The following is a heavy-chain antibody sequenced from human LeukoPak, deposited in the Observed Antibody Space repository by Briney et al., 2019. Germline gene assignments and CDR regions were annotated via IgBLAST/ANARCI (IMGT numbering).Heavy chain of an antibody. V-gene: IGHV4-30-4*01. CDR3: ARDSYNDFWSGPLGMDV. Sequence: SETLSLTCTVSGGSISSGDYYWSWIRQPPGKGLEWIGYIYYSGSTYYNPSLKSRVTISVDTSKNQFSLKLGSVTAADTAVYYCARDSYNDFWSGPLGMDVWGQGTTVTVSS. CDR1: GGSISSGDYY. J-gene: IGHJ6*02. D-gene: IGHD3-3*01. CDR2: IYYSGST.